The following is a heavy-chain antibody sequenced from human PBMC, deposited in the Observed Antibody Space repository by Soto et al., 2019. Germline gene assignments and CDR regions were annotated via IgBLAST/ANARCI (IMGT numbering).Heavy chain of an antibody. Sequence: SETLSLTCPVSGCSISSYYWSCIRQPPGKGLEWIGYIYYSGSTNYIPSLKSRVTISVDTFKKQFSLKLSSVTAADSAVYYCARGVAAVGKNWFDPWGQGTLVTVSS. V-gene: IGHV4-59*01. CDR3: ARGVAAVGKNWFDP. CDR1: GCSISSYY. D-gene: IGHD6-13*01. CDR2: IYYSGST. J-gene: IGHJ5*02.